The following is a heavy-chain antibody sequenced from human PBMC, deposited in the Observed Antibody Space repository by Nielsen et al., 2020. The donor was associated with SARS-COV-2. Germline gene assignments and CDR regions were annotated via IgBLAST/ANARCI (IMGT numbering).Heavy chain of an antibody. D-gene: IGHD6-13*01. CDR2: ISYDGSNK. J-gene: IGHJ3*02. CDR1: GFTFSSYA. V-gene: IGHV3-30-3*01. Sequence: GGSLRLSCAASGFTFSSYAMHWVRQAPGKGLEWVAVISYDGSNKYYADSVKGRFTISRDNAKNSLYLQMNSLRAEDTAVYYCARVAAGTLLRDDAFDIWGQGTMVTVSS. CDR3: ARVAAGTLLRDDAFDI.